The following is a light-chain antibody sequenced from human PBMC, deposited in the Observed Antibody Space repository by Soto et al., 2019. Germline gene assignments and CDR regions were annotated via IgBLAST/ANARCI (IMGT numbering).Light chain of an antibody. CDR3: QQSYSTLQVT. CDR1: QSISSY. V-gene: IGKV1-39*01. J-gene: IGKJ5*01. CDR2: AAS. Sequence: DIPMTQSPSSLSASVGDRVTITCRASQSISSYLNWNQQKPGKAPKLLIYAASSMQSGVPSRFSGSGSGTDFTLTISSLQPEDVATYYCQQSYSTLQVTFGQGTRLEIK.